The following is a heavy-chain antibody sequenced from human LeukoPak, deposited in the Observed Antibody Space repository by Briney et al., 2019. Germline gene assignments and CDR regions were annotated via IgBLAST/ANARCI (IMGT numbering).Heavy chain of an antibody. CDR2: IYWDDDK. D-gene: IGHD6-13*01. CDR1: GFSLSTSGVG. CDR3: AHRESSSWRNYFDY. Sequence: SGPTLVKPSQTLTLTCTFSGFSLSTSGVGVGWIRQPPGKALEWLALIYWDDDKRYSPSLKSRLTITKDTSKNQVVLTMTNMDPVDTATYYCAHRESSSWRNYFDYWGQGTLVTVSS. J-gene: IGHJ4*02. V-gene: IGHV2-5*02.